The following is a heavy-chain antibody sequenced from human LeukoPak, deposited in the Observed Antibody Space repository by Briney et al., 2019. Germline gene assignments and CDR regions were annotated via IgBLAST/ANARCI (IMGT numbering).Heavy chain of an antibody. D-gene: IGHD5-18*01. CDR2: INSDGSST. V-gene: IGHV3-74*01. J-gene: IGHJ5*02. CDR1: GFTFSSYW. CDR3: ARAPDVDTAMVFGP. Sequence: GGSLRLSCAASGFTFSSYWMHWVRQAPGKGLVWVSRINSDGSSTSYVDSVKGRFTISRDNAKNTLYLQMNSLRAEDTAVYYCARAPDVDTAMVFGPWGQGTLVTVSS.